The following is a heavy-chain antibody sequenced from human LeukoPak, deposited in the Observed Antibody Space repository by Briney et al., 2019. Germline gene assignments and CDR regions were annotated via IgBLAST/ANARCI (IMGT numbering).Heavy chain of an antibody. CDR1: EFTFRTYW. J-gene: IGHJ4*02. CDR3: ARDNDHKIDY. D-gene: IGHD2-8*01. V-gene: IGHV3-7*01. CDR2: INLDGSQR. Sequence: PGGSLRLSCEVSEFTFRTYWMAWVRQAPGKGLEWVANINLDGSQRYYVDSVKGRFTVSRDNAKNALYLQMNSLRAEDTAIYYCARDNDHKIDYWGQGTLVTVSS.